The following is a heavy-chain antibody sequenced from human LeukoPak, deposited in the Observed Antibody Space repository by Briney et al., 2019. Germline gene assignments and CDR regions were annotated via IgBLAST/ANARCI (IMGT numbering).Heavy chain of an antibody. V-gene: IGHV3-21*01. CDR2: ISSSNDYI. CDR3: VRIPNSAGFPNWFDP. CDR1: GFTFSTST. D-gene: IGHD6-19*01. J-gene: IGHJ5*02. Sequence: GGSLRLSCAASGFTFSTSTMNWVRRAPGKGLEWVSSISSSNDYIYYADSVKGRFTISRDNAKNSLYLQMNSLRAEDTAVYYCVRIPNSAGFPNWFDPWGQGTLVTVSS.